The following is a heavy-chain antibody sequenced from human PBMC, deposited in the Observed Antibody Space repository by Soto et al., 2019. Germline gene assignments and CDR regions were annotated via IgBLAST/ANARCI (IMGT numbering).Heavy chain of an antibody. CDR2: ISSSSSTI. D-gene: IGHD5-12*01. Sequence: GGSLRLSCAASGFTFSSSWMHWVRQAPGKGLEWVSYISSSSSTIYYADSVKGRFAISRDNAKNSLYLQMNSLRDEDTAVYYCARESRDGYNYESPGLDYWGQGTLVTVSS. V-gene: IGHV3-48*02. CDR3: ARESRDGYNYESPGLDY. CDR1: GFTFSSSW. J-gene: IGHJ4*02.